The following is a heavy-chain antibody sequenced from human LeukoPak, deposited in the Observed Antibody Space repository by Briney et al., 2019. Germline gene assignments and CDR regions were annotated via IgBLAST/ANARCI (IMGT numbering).Heavy chain of an antibody. CDR1: GGSISSYY. Sequence: PSETLSLTCTDSGGSISSYYWSWIRQPPGKGLEWIGYIYYSGSTNYNPSLKSRVTISVDTSKNQFSLKLSSVTAADTAVYYCARDLGRIVGPSYFDSWGQGTLVTISS. J-gene: IGHJ4*02. CDR3: ARDLGRIVGPSYFDS. CDR2: IYYSGST. V-gene: IGHV4-59*01. D-gene: IGHD1-26*01.